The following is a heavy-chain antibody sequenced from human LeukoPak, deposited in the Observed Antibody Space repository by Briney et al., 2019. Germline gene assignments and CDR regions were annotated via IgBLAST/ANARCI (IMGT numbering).Heavy chain of an antibody. CDR3: AKXVXXXXXYXXDY. V-gene: IGHV3-23*01. Sequence: GGSLRLSCAASGFTFTSYAMGWVRQAPGKGLGWVSSISDGGGSTYYADSVKGRFTLSRDNSKNTLYLQMNSLRAEDTAVYYCAKXVXXXXXYXXDYWGXGTLVTVS. CDR1: GFTFTSYA. J-gene: IGHJ4*01. CDR2: ISDGGGST.